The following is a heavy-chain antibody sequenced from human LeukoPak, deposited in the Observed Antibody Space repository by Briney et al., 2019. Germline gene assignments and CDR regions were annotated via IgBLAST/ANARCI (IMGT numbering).Heavy chain of an antibody. CDR1: GYSISSGYY. CDR2: IYHSGST. J-gene: IGHJ4*02. V-gene: IGHV4-38-2*01. CDR3: ARHRYCSSTTCYENFGY. D-gene: IGHD2-2*01. Sequence: SETLSLTCAVSGYSISSGYYWGWIRQPPGKGLEWIESIYHSGSTYYNPSLKSRVTISVDTSKNQFSLKLSSVTAGDTAVYYCARHRYCSSTTCYENFGYCGQGTLVTVSS.